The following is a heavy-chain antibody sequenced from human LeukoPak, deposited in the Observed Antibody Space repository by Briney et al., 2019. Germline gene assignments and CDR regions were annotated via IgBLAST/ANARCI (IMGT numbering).Heavy chain of an antibody. CDR1: GFTVSNNY. V-gene: IGHV3-53*05. D-gene: IGHD3-16*01. CDR3: VKFDYEDAFQI. J-gene: IGHJ3*02. Sequence: GGSLRLSCAASGFTVSNNYMIWVRQAPGKGLEWVSFIYSGGNTYYADSVKGRFTISRDNSKNSLFLQMNSLRTEGSALYYCVKFDYEDAFQIWGQGTLVTVSS. CDR2: IYSGGNT.